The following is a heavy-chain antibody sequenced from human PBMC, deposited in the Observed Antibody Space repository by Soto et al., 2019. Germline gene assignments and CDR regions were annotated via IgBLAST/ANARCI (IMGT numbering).Heavy chain of an antibody. CDR2: INPSGGST. CDR3: ARDRMDCSGGSCYSGLYYYMDV. CDR1: GYTFTSYY. Sequence: ASVKVSCKASGYTFTSYYMHWVRQAPGQGLEWMGIINPSGGSTSYAQKFQGRVTMTRDTSTSTVYMELSSLRSEDTAVYYCARDRMDCSGGSCYSGLYYYMDVWGKGTTVTVSS. V-gene: IGHV1-46*03. D-gene: IGHD2-15*01. J-gene: IGHJ6*03.